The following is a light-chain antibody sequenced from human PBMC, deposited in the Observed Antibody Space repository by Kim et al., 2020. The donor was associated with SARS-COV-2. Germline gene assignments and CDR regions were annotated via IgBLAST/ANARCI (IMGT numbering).Light chain of an antibody. CDR1: IGNF. CDR3: QQYQTFPFT. Sequence: IGNFLAWYQQKPGKAPESLIYSASFLQSGVPSKFSGSGSGTDFTLTISSLQPEDSGTYYCQQYQTFPFTFGGGTKLEIK. J-gene: IGKJ4*01. CDR2: SAS. V-gene: IGKV1-16*02.